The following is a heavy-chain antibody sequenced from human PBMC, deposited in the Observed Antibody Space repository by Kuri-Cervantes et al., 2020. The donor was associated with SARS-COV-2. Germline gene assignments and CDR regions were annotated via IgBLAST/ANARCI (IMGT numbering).Heavy chain of an antibody. CDR3: ARVLQGAIGVAWNTMGHLGNWFDP. J-gene: IGHJ5*02. V-gene: IGHV3-74*01. Sequence: ETLSLTCTVFGFTISSYWMHWVRQVPGKGLVWVSRISNDGTYTDYADSVKGRSTISRDTAKNTVYLQMNSLRAEDTAVYHCARVLQGAIGVAWNTMGHLGNWFDPWGQGTLVTVSS. CDR2: ISNDGTYT. D-gene: IGHD3-3*01. CDR1: GFTISSYW.